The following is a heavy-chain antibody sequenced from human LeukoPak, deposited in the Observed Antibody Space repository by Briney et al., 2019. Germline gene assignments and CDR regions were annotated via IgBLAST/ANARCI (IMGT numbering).Heavy chain of an antibody. J-gene: IGHJ5*02. D-gene: IGHD3-3*01. CDR2: KYHSGAT. V-gene: IGHV4-38-2*02. CDR3: ARVASGYFDFWSGYSNNWFDP. CDR1: GYSISSGYY. Sequence: SETLSLTCTVSGYSISSGYYWGWIRQPPGKGLEWIGSKYHSGATYYNPSLKSRVTISEDTSKNQFSLKLSSVTAADTAVYYCARVASGYFDFWSGYSNNWFDPWGQGTLVTVSS.